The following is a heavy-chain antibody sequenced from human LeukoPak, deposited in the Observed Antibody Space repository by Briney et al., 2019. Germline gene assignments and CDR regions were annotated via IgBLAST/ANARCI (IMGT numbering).Heavy chain of an antibody. CDR1: GYTFTTYA. Sequence: ASVKASCKASGYTFTTYAMNWVRQAPGQGLEWMGWINTNTGNPTYAQGFTGRFVFSSDTSVSTAYLQISSLKADDTAVYYCARANLWFGELGWIDPWGQGTQVTVSS. V-gene: IGHV7-4-1*02. CDR2: INTNTGNP. J-gene: IGHJ5*02. D-gene: IGHD3-10*01. CDR3: ARANLWFGELGWIDP.